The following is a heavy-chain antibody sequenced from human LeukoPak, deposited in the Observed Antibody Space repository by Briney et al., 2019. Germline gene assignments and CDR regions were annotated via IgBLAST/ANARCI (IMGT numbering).Heavy chain of an antibody. CDR1: GFTVSSKF. CDR2: IYSGGIT. D-gene: IGHD3-16*01. J-gene: IGHJ4*02. CDR3: AKYEVTSGGGLDY. V-gene: IGHV3-53*01. Sequence: GGSLRLSCAASGFTVSSKFMHWVRQAPGKGLEWVSVIYSGGITYYADSVKGRFTVSRDNSRNTMYLHMNSLKVEDTAVYYCAKYEVTSGGGLDYWGQGTLVTVSS.